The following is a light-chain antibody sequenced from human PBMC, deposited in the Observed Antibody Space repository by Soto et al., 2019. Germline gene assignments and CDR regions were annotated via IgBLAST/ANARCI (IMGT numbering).Light chain of an antibody. CDR3: QQYKNWPWT. CDR1: QSVSSD. Sequence: DIGRSQSAATLSAAPGERATLSCMASQSVSSDLAWYQQKPGQAPRFLIYGASTRATGIPARFSGSGSGTEFTLTISSLQSEDFAVYYCQQYKNWPWTFGQGTKVDIK. J-gene: IGKJ1*01. CDR2: GAS. V-gene: IGKV3-15*01.